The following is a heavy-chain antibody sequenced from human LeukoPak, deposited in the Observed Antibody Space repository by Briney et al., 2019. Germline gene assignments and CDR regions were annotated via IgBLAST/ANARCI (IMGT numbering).Heavy chain of an antibody. CDR2: IYYSGST. D-gene: IGHD2/OR15-2a*01. CDR3: ARGSDSTPRGSFDI. CDR1: GGSISSYY. J-gene: IGHJ3*02. Sequence: KPSETLSLTCTVSGGSISSYYWSWIRQPPGKGLEWIGYIYYSGSTNYNPSLKSRVTISVDTSKNQFSLKLSSVTAADTAVYYCARGSDSTPRGSFDIWGQGTMVTVSS. V-gene: IGHV4-59*01.